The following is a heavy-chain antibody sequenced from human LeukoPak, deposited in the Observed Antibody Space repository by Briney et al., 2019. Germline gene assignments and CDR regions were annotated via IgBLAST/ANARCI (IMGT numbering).Heavy chain of an antibody. CDR2: ITATATTS. D-gene: IGHD2/OR15-2a*01. V-gene: IGHV3-23*01. J-gene: IGHJ5*01. CDR1: GSTFGTYA. CDR3: AKRRLSEGSGIGNWFDS. Sequence: GGSLRLSCAASGSTFGTYAMGWVRQPPGKGLEWVSAITATATTSYFADSVKGRFTISRNNSKNTLYLQMSSLRADDTALYYCAKRRLSEGSGIGNWFDSWGQGTLVTVSS.